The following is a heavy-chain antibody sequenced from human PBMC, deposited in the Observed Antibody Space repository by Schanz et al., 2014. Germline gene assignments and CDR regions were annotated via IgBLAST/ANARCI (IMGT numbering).Heavy chain of an antibody. CDR1: GYTLSAYS. D-gene: IGHD6-13*01. V-gene: IGHV1-3*01. CDR3: ARSGSSNWYFFDY. J-gene: IGHJ4*02. CDR2: INAGTGNT. Sequence: QVQLVQSGAEVKKRGSSVKVSCTASGYTLSAYSLHWVRQAPGQGLEWMGWINAGTGNTEYSQKFQGRVTITRDTLASTAYMEVSSLRSEDTAVYYCARSGSSNWYFFDYWGQGTLVTVSS.